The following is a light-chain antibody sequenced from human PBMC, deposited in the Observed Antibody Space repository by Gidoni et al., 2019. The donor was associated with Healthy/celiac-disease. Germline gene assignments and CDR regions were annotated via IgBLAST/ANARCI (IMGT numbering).Light chain of an antibody. Sequence: SYVLTQPPSVSVSPGKTARFTCGGNNIGSKSVHWYQQKPGQAPVLAVYDDSDRPSGIHERFSGSNSGNTATLTISRGEAGDEADDYCQVWDRSSDHRLVVFGGGTKLTVL. CDR1: NIGSKS. J-gene: IGLJ2*01. CDR2: DDS. V-gene: IGLV3-21*03. CDR3: QVWDRSSDHRLVV.